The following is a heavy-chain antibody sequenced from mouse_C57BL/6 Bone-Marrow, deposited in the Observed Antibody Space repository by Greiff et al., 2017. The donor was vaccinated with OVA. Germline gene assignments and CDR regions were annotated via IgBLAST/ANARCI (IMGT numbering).Heavy chain of an antibody. CDR1: GYTFTSYW. CDR3: AIDYYGSSFWFAY. CDR2: IHPSDSDT. D-gene: IGHD1-1*01. V-gene: IGHV1-74*01. J-gene: IGHJ3*01. Sequence: QVQLKQPGAELVKPGASVTVSCKASGYTFTSYWMHWVKQRPGQGLEWIGRIHPSDSDTNYNQKFKGKATLTVDKSSSTAYMQLSSLTSEDSAVYYCAIDYYGSSFWFAYWGQGTLVTVSA.